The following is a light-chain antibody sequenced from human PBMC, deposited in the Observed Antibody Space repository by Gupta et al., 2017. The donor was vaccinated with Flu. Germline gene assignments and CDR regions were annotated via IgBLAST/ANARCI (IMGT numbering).Light chain of an antibody. CDR1: QSVSSN. V-gene: IGKV3-15*01. CDR2: GAS. J-gene: IGKJ5*01. CDR3: QHESNWPFT. Sequence: EIVLTQSPATLSVSPGDSATLSCRASQSVSSNLAWFQQKPGQAPRLLIYGASSRATGSPARFSGSGSGTEFTLTITSRQSEDFAVYYCQHESNWPFTFGQGTQVEIK.